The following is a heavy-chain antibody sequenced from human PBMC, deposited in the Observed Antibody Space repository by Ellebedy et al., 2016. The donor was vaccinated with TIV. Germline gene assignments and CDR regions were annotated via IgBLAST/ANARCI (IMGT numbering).Heavy chain of an antibody. V-gene: IGHV5-51*01. J-gene: IGHJ4*02. CDR3: ARSGIAVAKRYFDY. D-gene: IGHD6-13*01. CDR1: GYSFTNYW. Sequence: PGGSLRLSCKGSGYSFTNYWIAWVRQMPGKGLEWMGIIYPGDSDTRYSPSFQGQVTISADKSISTAYLQWSSLKASDTAMYYCARSGIAVAKRYFDYWGQGTLVTVSS. CDR2: IYPGDSDT.